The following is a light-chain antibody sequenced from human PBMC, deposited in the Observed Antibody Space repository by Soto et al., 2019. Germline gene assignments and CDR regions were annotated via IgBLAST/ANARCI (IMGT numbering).Light chain of an antibody. CDR1: QSISSY. V-gene: IGKV1-39*01. Sequence: DIQMTQSPSSLSASVGDRVTITCRASQSISSYLNWYQQKPGKAPKLLVYAASSVQSGVPSRLSGSGSGTESALTISSLQSEDFATYYCQQSYSTWWTFGQGTKVEIK. CDR3: QQSYSTWWT. J-gene: IGKJ1*01. CDR2: AAS.